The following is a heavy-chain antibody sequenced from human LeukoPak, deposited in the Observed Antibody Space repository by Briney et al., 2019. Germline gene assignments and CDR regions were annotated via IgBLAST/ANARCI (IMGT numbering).Heavy chain of an antibody. D-gene: IGHD3-9*01. CDR3: TRGVPATISGWYFDL. Sequence: GGSLRLSCAGSGFNFIDYNMNWVRQAPGKGLEWITYISSRGTTYYADSVKGRFTISRDNARNSLYLQGDSLTAADTAVYYCTRGVPATISGWYFDLWGRGTLVTVSS. J-gene: IGHJ2*01. V-gene: IGHV3-69-1*01. CDR2: ISSRGTT. CDR1: GFNFIDYN.